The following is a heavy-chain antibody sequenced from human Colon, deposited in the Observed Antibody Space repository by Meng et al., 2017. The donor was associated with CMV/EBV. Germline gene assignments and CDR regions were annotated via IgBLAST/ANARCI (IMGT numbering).Heavy chain of an antibody. CDR3: ARENSGYDNRRGFDY. CDR2: MNPNSGNT. V-gene: IGHV1-8*01. J-gene: IGHJ4*02. Sequence: QVQLVQSGAEVKKHGASVKVSCTASGYTFTSYDINWVRQATGQGLEWMGWMNPNSGNTGYAQKFQGRVTMTRNTSRSTAYMELSGLRSEDTAVYYCARENSGYDNRRGFDYWGQGTLVTVSS. D-gene: IGHD5-12*01. CDR1: GYTFTSYD.